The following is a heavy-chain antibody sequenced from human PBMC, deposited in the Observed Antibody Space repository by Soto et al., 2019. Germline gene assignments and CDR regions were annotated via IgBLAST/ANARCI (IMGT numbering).Heavy chain of an antibody. Sequence: LRLSCAASGFTFSKYAMHWVRQAPGKGLEWVAVIPYDGNNKYYADSVKGRFTISRDNSKNTLYLQMNSLRAEDTAVYYCARAGPYNWNDGEYYGMDVWGQGTTVTVSS. V-gene: IGHV3-30-3*01. D-gene: IGHD1-20*01. J-gene: IGHJ6*02. CDR3: ARAGPYNWNDGEYYGMDV. CDR2: IPYDGNNK. CDR1: GFTFSKYA.